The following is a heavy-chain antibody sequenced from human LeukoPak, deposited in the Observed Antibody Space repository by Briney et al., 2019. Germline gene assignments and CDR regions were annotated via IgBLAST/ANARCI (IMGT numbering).Heavy chain of an antibody. CDR2: INHSGST. Sequence: SETLSLTCAVYGGSFSGYYWSWIRQPPGKGLEWIGEINHSGSTNYNPSLKSRGTISVDTSKNQFSLKLSSVTAADTAVYYCARGFSLRYFDWLSRTLDYWGQGTLVTVSS. CDR3: ARGFSLRYFDWLSRTLDY. CDR1: GGSFSGYY. V-gene: IGHV4-34*01. J-gene: IGHJ4*02. D-gene: IGHD3-9*01.